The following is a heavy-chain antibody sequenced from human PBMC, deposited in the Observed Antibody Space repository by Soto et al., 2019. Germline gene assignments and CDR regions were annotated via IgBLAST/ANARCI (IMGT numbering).Heavy chain of an antibody. CDR2: INPNSGGT. CDR3: ATGIVGATSAFDI. D-gene: IGHD1-26*01. CDR1: GYTFTGYY. Sequence: GASVKVSCKASGYTFTGYYMHWVRQAPGQGLEWMGWINPNSGGTNYAQKFQGWVTMTRDTSISTAYMELSRLRSDDTAVYYCATGIVGATSAFDIWGQGTMVTVSS. V-gene: IGHV1-2*04. J-gene: IGHJ3*02.